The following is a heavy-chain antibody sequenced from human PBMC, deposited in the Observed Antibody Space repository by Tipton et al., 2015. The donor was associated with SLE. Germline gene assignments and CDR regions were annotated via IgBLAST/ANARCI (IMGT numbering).Heavy chain of an antibody. CDR3: ARASGGLLQVEN. J-gene: IGHJ4*02. V-gene: IGHV4-61*08. Sequence: TLSLTCTVSGGSITGTGYYWSWIRQHPGKGLEWIGHIYYSGSTNYTPSLKSRVTISVDTSKNQFSLKLSSVTAADTAVYYCARASGGLLQVENWGQGTLLP. CDR2: IYYSGST. CDR1: GGSITGTGYY. D-gene: IGHD3-22*01.